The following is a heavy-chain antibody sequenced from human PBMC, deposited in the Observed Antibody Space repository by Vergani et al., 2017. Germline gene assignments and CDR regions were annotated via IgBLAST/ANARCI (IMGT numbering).Heavy chain of an antibody. D-gene: IGHD3-22*01. J-gene: IGHJ4*02. CDR2: IYYSGST. V-gene: IGHV4-61*01. CDR1: GGSVSSGSYY. CDR3: ARVGGSGSSGYSLDY. Sequence: QVQLQESGPGLVKPSETLSLTCTVSGGSVSSGSYYWSWIRQPPGKGLEWIGYIYYSGSTNYNPSLKSRVTISVDTSKNQFSLKLSSVTAADTAVYYWARVGGSGSSGYSLDYWGQGTLVTVSS.